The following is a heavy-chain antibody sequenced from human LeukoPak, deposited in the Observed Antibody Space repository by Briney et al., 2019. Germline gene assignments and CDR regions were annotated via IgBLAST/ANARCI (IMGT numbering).Heavy chain of an antibody. Sequence: GRSLRLSCAASGFTFSSYAMHWVRQAPGKGLEWVAVISYDGSNKYYADSVKGRFTISRDNSKNTLYLQMNSLRAEDTAMYYCARDSRVGSYGDYWGQGTLVTVSS. CDR2: ISYDGSNK. V-gene: IGHV3-30-3*01. CDR1: GFTFSSYA. J-gene: IGHJ4*02. D-gene: IGHD1-26*01. CDR3: ARDSRVGSYGDY.